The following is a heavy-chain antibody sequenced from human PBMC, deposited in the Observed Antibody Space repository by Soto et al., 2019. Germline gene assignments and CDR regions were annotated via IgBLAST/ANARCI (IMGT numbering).Heavy chain of an antibody. D-gene: IGHD6-19*01. V-gene: IGHV3-21*01. CDR3: ARDTTVAGTFDAFDI. CDR1: GFTFSSYS. CDR2: ISSSSSYI. Sequence: GGSLRLSCAASGFTFSSYSMNWVRQAPGKGLEWVSSISSSSSYIYYADSVKGRFTISRDNAKNSLYLQMNSLRAEDTAVYYCARDTTVAGTFDAFDIWGQGTMVTVSS. J-gene: IGHJ3*02.